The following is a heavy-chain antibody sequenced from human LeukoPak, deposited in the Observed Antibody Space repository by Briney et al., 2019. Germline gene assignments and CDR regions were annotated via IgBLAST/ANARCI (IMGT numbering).Heavy chain of an antibody. J-gene: IGHJ4*02. CDR2: ISGSSSTV. V-gene: IGHV3-48*04. CDR3: ANLLEHFDY. CDR1: GFTFSSYS. D-gene: IGHD1-1*01. Sequence: GGSLRLSCAASGFTFSSYSMNWVRQAPGKGLEWVSFISGSSSTVSYADSVKGRFTISRDNAKNSLSLQMNSLRVEDTAVYYCANLLEHFDYWGQGTLVTVSS.